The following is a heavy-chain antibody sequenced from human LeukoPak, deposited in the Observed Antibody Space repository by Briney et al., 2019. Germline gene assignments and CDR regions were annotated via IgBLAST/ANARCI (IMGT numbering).Heavy chain of an antibody. D-gene: IGHD3-3*01. Sequence: PGGSLRLSCAASGFTFSDYYMSWIRQAPGKGLEWVSYISSSGSTVYYADSAKGRFTISRDNAKNSLYLQMNSLRAEDTAVYYCATAPHGKFTFWSGYSDPLDYWGQGTLVTVSS. CDR1: GFTFSDYY. CDR3: ATAPHGKFTFWSGYSDPLDY. V-gene: IGHV3-11*04. CDR2: ISSSGSTV. J-gene: IGHJ4*02.